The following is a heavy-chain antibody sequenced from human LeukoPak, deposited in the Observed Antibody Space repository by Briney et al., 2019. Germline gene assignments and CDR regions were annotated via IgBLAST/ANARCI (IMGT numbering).Heavy chain of an antibody. CDR3: GRDRNYQDSSGRPGY. CDR1: GYTFTGYY. J-gene: IGHJ4*02. Sequence: ASLKVSCKASGYTFTGYYMHCVRQAPGQGLEWMGWMNPNSGGTNYAQKFQGRINMTRETSINTAYMELSRLRSDDTAVYYCGRDRNYQDSSGRPGYWGQGTLVTVPS. D-gene: IGHD3-22*01. V-gene: IGHV1-2*02. CDR2: MNPNSGGT.